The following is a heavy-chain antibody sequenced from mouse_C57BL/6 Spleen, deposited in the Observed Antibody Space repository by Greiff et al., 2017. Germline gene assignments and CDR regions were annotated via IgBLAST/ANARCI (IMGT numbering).Heavy chain of an antibody. Sequence: VQLQQSGAELARPGASVKMSCKASGYTFTSYTMHWVKQRPGQGLEWIGYINPSSGYTKYNQKFKDKATLPADKSSSTAYMQLSSLTSEDSAVYYCAGSCGDYGSKSWYVDVWGTGTTVTVSS. CDR1: GYTFTSYT. CDR2: INPSSGYT. CDR3: AGSCGDYGSKSWYVDV. J-gene: IGHJ1*03. D-gene: IGHD1-1*01. V-gene: IGHV1-4*01.